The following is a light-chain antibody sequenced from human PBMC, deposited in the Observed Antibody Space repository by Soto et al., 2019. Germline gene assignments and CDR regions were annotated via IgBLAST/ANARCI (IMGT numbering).Light chain of an antibody. CDR1: HIVSSN. V-gene: IGKV3-20*01. CDR3: QQYGSSPPST. CDR2: GAS. Sequence: EIVMTQSPATPSVPPGVRATLSCSASHIVSSNLAWYQQKPGQAPRLLIYGASSRATGIPDRFSGSGSGTDFTLTISRLEPEDFAVYYCQQYGSSPPSTFGQGTRLE. J-gene: IGKJ5*01.